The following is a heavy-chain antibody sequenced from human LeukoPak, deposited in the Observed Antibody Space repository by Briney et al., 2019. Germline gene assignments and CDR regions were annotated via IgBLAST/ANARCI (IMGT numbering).Heavy chain of an antibody. CDR2: ISYDGSNK. D-gene: IGHD2-2*01. Sequence: GGSLRLSCAASGFTFSSYAMHWVRQAPGKGLEWVAVISYDGSNKYYADSVKGRFTISRDNSKNTLYLQMNSLRAEDTAVYYCAIWGGEYCSSTSGGSFDYWAQEPLVTFSS. V-gene: IGHV3-30-3*01. CDR3: AIWGGEYCSSTSGGSFDY. CDR1: GFTFSSYA. J-gene: IGHJ4*02.